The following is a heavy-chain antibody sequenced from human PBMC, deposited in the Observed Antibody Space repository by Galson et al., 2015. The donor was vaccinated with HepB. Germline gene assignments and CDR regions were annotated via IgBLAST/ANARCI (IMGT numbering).Heavy chain of an antibody. J-gene: IGHJ4*02. CDR1: GFTFSSYA. D-gene: IGHD1-20*01. CDR2: FSGNGGST. CDR3: VKGAYNWNDARSDY. Sequence: SLRLSCAASGFTFSSYAMHWVRQAPGKGLEYVSAFSGNGGSTYYADSVKGRFTISRDNSKNTLYLQMSSLRAEDTAVYYCVKGAYNWNDARSDYWGQGTLVTISS. V-gene: IGHV3-64D*06.